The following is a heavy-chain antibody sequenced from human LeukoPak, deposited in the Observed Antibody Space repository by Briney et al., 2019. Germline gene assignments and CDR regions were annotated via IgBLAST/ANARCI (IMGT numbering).Heavy chain of an antibody. V-gene: IGHV3-64D*06. J-gene: IGHJ4*02. CDR1: GFTFSTYV. CDR3: VRGTGY. CDR2: ISSNGDNT. Sequence: GGSLRLSCSVSGFTFSTYVMHWVRQAPGKGLEYVSAISSNGDNTYYADSVKGRFTISRDNSKNTLYPQMSSLRADDAAVYYCVRGTGYWGQGTLVTVSS.